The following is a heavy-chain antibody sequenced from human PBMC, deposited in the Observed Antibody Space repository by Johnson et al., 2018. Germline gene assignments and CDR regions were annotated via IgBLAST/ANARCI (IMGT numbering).Heavy chain of an antibody. CDR3: ARDSTGYYPEYFQH. CDR2: ISNSGSTK. J-gene: IGHJ1*01. Sequence: QVQLVQSGGGLVKPGGSLRLSCVASGFTFSDYYMSWIRQAPGKGLEWVSYISNSGSTKHYADSVKGRLTISRDNAKNSLYLQMNSLRAEDTAVYYCARDSTGYYPEYFQHWGQGTLVTVSS. D-gene: IGHD3-9*01. CDR1: GFTFSDYY. V-gene: IGHV3-11*01.